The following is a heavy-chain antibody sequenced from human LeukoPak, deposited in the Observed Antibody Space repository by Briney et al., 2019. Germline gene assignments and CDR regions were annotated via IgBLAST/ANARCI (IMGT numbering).Heavy chain of an antibody. Sequence: GGSLRLSCAASGFTFSSYSMSWVRQAPGKGLEWVSSISSSSSYIYYADSVKGRFTISRDNAKNSLYLQMNSLRAEDTAVCYCARESSGYYCFDYWGQGTLVTVSS. J-gene: IGHJ4*02. CDR2: ISSSSSYI. D-gene: IGHD3-22*01. V-gene: IGHV3-21*01. CDR1: GFTFSSYS. CDR3: ARESSGYYCFDY.